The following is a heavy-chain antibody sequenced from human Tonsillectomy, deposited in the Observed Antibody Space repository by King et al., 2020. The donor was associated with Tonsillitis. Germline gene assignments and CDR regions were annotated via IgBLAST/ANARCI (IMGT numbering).Heavy chain of an antibody. J-gene: IGHJ3*02. V-gene: IGHV3-23*04. D-gene: IGHD3-22*01. CDR3: AAPYYYDSSGMSTHAFDI. Sequence: VQLVESGGGLLQPGGSLRLSCAASGFTFSSYAMSWVLQAPGKGLDWVSAISGSGGSTYYADCVQGRFTNSRANSKNTLYLQMNSLMAEDTAVYYCAAPYYYDSSGMSTHAFDIWGQGTMVTVSS. CDR2: ISGSGGST. CDR1: GFTFSSYA.